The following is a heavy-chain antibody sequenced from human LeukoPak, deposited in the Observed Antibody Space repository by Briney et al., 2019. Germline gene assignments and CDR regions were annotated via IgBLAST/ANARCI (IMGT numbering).Heavy chain of an antibody. Sequence: PSETLSLTCTDSGGSVSSGSFYWSWIRQTPGKGLEWIGYIYYTGSTNYNPSLKSRVTISVDTSKNQFSLKLSSVTAADTAVYYCARDTGYCSGGSCYHNYFDFWGQGALVTVSS. CDR1: GGSVSSGSFY. CDR2: IYYTGST. D-gene: IGHD2-15*01. V-gene: IGHV4-61*01. J-gene: IGHJ4*02. CDR3: ARDTGYCSGGSCYHNYFDF.